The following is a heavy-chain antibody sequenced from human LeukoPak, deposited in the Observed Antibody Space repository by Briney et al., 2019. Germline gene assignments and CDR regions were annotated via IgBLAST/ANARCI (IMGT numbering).Heavy chain of an antibody. CDR3: ARHAGYSSSWYWFDP. CDR2: INHSGST. J-gene: IGHJ5*02. CDR1: GGSFSGYY. D-gene: IGHD6-13*01. Sequence: SETLSLTCAVYGGSFSGYYWSWIRQPPGKGLEWIGEINHSGSTNYNPSLKSRVTISVDTSKNQFSLKLSSVTAADTAVYYCARHAGYSSSWYWFDPGGQGTLVTVSS. V-gene: IGHV4-34*01.